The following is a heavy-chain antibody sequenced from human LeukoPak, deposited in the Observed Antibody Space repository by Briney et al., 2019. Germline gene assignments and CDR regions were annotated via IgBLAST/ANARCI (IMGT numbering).Heavy chain of an antibody. V-gene: IGHV4-59*08. D-gene: IGHD3-10*01. CDR1: GGSISSYY. J-gene: IGHJ4*02. CDR2: IYYSGST. Sequence: SETLSLTGTVSGGSISSYYWSWIRQPPGKGLEWIGYIYYSGSTNYNPSLKSRVTISVDTSKNQFSLKLSSVTAADTAVYYCARGRPYGQYYFDYWGQGTLVTVSS. CDR3: ARGRPYGQYYFDY.